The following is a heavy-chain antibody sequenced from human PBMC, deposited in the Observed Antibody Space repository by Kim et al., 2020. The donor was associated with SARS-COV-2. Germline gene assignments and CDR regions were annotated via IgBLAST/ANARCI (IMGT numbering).Heavy chain of an antibody. CDR3: AREPYDYVFRLSWFDP. D-gene: IGHD3-16*01. V-gene: IGHV4-59*01. Sequence: SLQRRVNISVDTSKNQFSLKLSSVTAADTAVYYCAREPYDYVFRLSWFDPWGQGTLVTVSS. J-gene: IGHJ5*02.